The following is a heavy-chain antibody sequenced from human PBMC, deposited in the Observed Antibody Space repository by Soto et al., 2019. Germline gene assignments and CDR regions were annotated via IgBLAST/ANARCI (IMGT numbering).Heavy chain of an antibody. Sequence: EVQLVESGGGLVQPGRSLRLSCAASGFTFDDYAIHWVRQAPGKGLEWVSGISWNSGSIGYADSVKGRFTISRDNAKNSLYLQMNSLRDEDTALYYCARSSSSSHYSGMDVWGQGTTVTVSS. CDR2: ISWNSGSI. CDR1: GFTFDDYA. D-gene: IGHD6-6*01. V-gene: IGHV3-9*01. CDR3: ARSSSSSHYSGMDV. J-gene: IGHJ6*02.